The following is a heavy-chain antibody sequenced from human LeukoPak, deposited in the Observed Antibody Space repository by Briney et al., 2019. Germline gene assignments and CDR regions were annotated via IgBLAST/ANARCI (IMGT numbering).Heavy chain of an antibody. D-gene: IGHD3-16*01. Sequence: PPETLSLTCSVSGASISSYYWSWIRQSPGKGLEWIGYIYNSGTTNYNPSLKSRVSISKDVSKNQFSLRVTSVTAADTAVYYCARVGGAPLGAFDIWGQETVVTVSS. V-gene: IGHV4-59*01. CDR1: GASISSYY. J-gene: IGHJ3*02. CDR3: ARVGGAPLGAFDI. CDR2: IYNSGTT.